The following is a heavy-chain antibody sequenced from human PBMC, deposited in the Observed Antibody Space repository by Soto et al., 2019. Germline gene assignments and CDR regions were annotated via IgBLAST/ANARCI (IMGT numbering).Heavy chain of an antibody. CDR1: GFTFSSYW. V-gene: IGHV3-7*01. J-gene: IGHJ3*02. Sequence: GGSLRLSCAASGFTFSSYWMSWVRQAPGKGLEWVANIKQDGSEKYYVDSVKGRFTISRDNSKNTLYLQMSSLRAEDTAVYYCVAINYYDSSGYLHDAFDIWGQGTMVTVSS. CDR3: VAINYYDSSGYLHDAFDI. CDR2: IKQDGSEK. D-gene: IGHD3-22*01.